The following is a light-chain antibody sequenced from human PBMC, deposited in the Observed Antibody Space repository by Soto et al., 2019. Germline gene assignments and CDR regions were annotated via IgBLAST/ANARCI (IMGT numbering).Light chain of an antibody. CDR1: QSVLYSSNDKNY. CDR2: WAS. CDR3: QLYYNIPFT. J-gene: IGKJ5*01. Sequence: DVRRTLFPATLAVSLGERATINCKSSQSVLYSSNDKNYLAWYQQKRGQPTRLLIYWASTRESGVPDRATGGGSGTDFTLTISILQAEAVAVYYCQLYYNIPFTFGPGTRLEI. V-gene: IGKV4-1*01.